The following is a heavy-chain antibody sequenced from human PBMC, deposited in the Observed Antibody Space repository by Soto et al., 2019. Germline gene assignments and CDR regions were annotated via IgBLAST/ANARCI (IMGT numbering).Heavy chain of an antibody. CDR3: ARHEDFWSGYYYNWFDP. Sequence: SETLSLTCTFSGGSISSSSYYWGWIRQPPGKGLEWIGSIYYSGSTYYNPSLKSRVTISVDTSKNQFSLKLSSVTAADTAVYYCARHEDFWSGYYYNWFDPWGQGTLVTVSS. J-gene: IGHJ5*02. V-gene: IGHV4-39*01. CDR1: GGSISSSSYY. D-gene: IGHD3-3*01. CDR2: IYYSGST.